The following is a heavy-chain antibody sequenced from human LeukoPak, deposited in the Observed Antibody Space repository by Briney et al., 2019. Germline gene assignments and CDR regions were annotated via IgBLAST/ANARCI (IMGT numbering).Heavy chain of an antibody. D-gene: IGHD6-13*01. Sequence: GESLKISCKGSGYSFPNYWIGWVRQMPGKGLEWMGIIYPGDSDTRYSPSFQGQVTISADKSISTAYLQWSSLKASDTAMYYCARPRYDNSWEYFDYWGQGTLVTVSS. CDR1: GYSFPNYW. CDR2: IYPGDSDT. J-gene: IGHJ4*02. V-gene: IGHV5-51*01. CDR3: ARPRYDNSWEYFDY.